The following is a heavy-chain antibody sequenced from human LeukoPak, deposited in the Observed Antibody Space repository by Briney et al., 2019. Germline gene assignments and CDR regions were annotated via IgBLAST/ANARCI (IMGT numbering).Heavy chain of an antibody. J-gene: IGHJ4*02. CDR1: GGTFSSHA. CDR3: ARETGLWSDFDY. D-gene: IGHD5-18*01. CDR2: IIPIFGTA. Sequence: SVKVSCKASGGTFSSHAISWVRQAPGQGLEWMGRIIPIFGTANYAQKFQGRVTITTDESTSTAYMELSSLRSEDTAVYYCARETGLWSDFDYWGQGTLVTVSS. V-gene: IGHV1-69*05.